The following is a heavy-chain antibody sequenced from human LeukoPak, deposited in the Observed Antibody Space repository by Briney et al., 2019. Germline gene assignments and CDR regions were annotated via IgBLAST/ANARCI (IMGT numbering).Heavy chain of an antibody. CDR1: GYSFTTYG. D-gene: IGHD6-13*01. CDR2: MTPYSGDT. Sequence: ASVKVSCKASGYSFTTYGMNWVPQAPGQGLEWMGWMTPYSGDTGYAQKFQGRVTMTRDTSISTAYMELISLTSEDTAIYFCARGPAAVGRAFDIWGPGTIVSVSS. CDR3: ARGPAAVGRAFDI. V-gene: IGHV1-8*02. J-gene: IGHJ3*02.